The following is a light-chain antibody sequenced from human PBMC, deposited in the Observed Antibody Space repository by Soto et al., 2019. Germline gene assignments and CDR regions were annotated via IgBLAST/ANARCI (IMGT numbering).Light chain of an antibody. CDR3: SSYTSTRTVV. CDR2: DVS. Sequence: QSAPTQPASVSGSPGQSITISCTGTSSDVGGYNYVSWYQQQPDKAPKLMIYDVSNRPSGVSNRFSGSKSGNTASLTISGLQAEDEADYYCSSYTSTRTVVFGGGTKVTVL. J-gene: IGLJ2*01. V-gene: IGLV2-14*01. CDR1: SSDVGGYNY.